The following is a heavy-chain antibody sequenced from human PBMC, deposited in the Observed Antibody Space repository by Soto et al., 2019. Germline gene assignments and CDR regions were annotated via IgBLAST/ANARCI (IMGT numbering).Heavy chain of an antibody. V-gene: IGHV1-18*01. CDR3: ARSYYDSSGPIPDPYYYGMDV. J-gene: IGHJ6*02. CDR2: ISAYNGDT. Sequence: ASVKVSCKASGYTFTSYGTSWVRQAPGQGLEWIGWISAYNGDTNYAQKLQGRVTMTTDTSTSTAYMDLRSLRSDDTAVYYCARSYYDSSGPIPDPYYYGMDVWGQGTTVTVSS. CDR1: GYTFTSYG. D-gene: IGHD3-22*01.